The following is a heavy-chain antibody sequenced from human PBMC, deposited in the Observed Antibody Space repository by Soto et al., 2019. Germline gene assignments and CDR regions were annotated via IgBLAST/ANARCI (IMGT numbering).Heavy chain of an antibody. CDR1: VFTFSDYY. CDR3: ARSQGPFWYFDY. J-gene: IGHJ4*02. CDR2: ISSSGTPI. V-gene: IGHV3-11*01. Sequence: PGWSLRLSCASSVFTFSDYYMSWIRQAPGKGLVWVSYISSSGTPIYYEDSMKGRFTISRDNAKNELYLQMSRLSAEDTAFYYCARSQGPFWYFDYWGQGILVT.